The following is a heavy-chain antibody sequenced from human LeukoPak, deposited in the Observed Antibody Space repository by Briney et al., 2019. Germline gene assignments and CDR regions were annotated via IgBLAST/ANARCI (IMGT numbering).Heavy chain of an antibody. CDR2: KYYTGST. J-gene: IGHJ3*02. CDR3: ARHETVSKLGAFDI. D-gene: IGHD5/OR15-5a*01. CDR1: GGSISSGSYY. V-gene: IGHV4-61*10. Sequence: SETLSLTCTVSGGSISSGSYYWSWIRQPAGKGLEWIGTKYYTGSTYYNPSLKSRVTISVDTSKSQFSLRLSSVTASDTAVYYCARHETVSKLGAFDIWGQGTMVTVSS.